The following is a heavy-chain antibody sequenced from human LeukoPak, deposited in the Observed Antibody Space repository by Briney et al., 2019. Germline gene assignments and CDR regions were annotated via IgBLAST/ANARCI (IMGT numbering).Heavy chain of an antibody. Sequence: GGSLRLSCTASGFTFGDYAMSWVRQAPGKGLEWVGFIRSKAYGGTTEYAASVKGRFTISRDDSKSIAYLQMNSLKTEDTAVYYCTSSSSWYYFDYWGQGTLVTVPS. CDR1: GFTFGDYA. D-gene: IGHD6-13*01. CDR2: IRSKAYGGTT. V-gene: IGHV3-49*04. J-gene: IGHJ4*02. CDR3: TSSSSWYYFDY.